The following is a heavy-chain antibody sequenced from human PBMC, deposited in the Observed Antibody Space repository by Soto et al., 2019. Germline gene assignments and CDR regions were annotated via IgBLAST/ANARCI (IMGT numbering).Heavy chain of an antibody. V-gene: IGHV3-48*02. Sequence: EVQLVESGGGLVQPGGSLRLSCAASGFTFSSYSMNWVRQAPGKGLEWVSYISSSSSTIYYADSVKGRFTIFRDNAKNSLYLKSNSLRDEDTAVYYCARGYDISGYYYYYYYGMDVWGQGTTVTVSS. CDR1: GFTFSSYS. CDR3: ARGYDISGYYYYYYYGMDV. J-gene: IGHJ6*02. D-gene: IGHD3-22*01. CDR2: ISSSSSTI.